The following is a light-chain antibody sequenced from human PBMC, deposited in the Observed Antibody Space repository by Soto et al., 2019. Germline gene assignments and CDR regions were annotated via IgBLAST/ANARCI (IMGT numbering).Light chain of an antibody. Sequence: QSALTQPPSASGSPGQSVTISCTGTSSDVGGYNYVSWYQQHPGKAPKLMISEVSKRPSGVPDRFSGSKSGNTASLTVSGLQAEDEADYYCSSFAGNNNFVFGGGTKL. CDR1: SSDVGGYNY. V-gene: IGLV2-8*01. J-gene: IGLJ2*01. CDR3: SSFAGNNNFV. CDR2: EVS.